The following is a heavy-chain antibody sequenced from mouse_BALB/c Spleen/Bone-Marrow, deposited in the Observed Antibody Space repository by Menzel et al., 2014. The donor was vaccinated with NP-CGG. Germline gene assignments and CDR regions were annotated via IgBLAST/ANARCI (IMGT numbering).Heavy chain of an antibody. Sequence: EVMLVESGTVLARPGASVKMSCKASGYSFTNYWLHWVKQRPGQGLEWIGAIYPGNSDTSYNQKFKGKAKLTAVTSASTAYMELSSLTNEDSAVYYCTRFGSSYDWCFDVWGAGTTVTVSS. CDR1: GYSFTNYW. J-gene: IGHJ1*01. D-gene: IGHD1-1*01. V-gene: IGHV1-5*01. CDR3: TRFGSSYDWCFDV. CDR2: IYPGNSDT.